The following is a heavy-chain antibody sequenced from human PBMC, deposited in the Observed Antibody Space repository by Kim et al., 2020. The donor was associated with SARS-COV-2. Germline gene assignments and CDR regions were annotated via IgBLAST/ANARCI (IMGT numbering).Heavy chain of an antibody. V-gene: IGHV4-34*01. D-gene: IGHD2-2*01. CDR1: GGSFSGYY. CDR3: ARVIKVVPAANFDY. CDR2: INHSGST. J-gene: IGHJ4*02. Sequence: SETLSLTCAVYGGSFSGYYWSWIRQPPGKGLEWIGEINHSGSTNYNPSLKSRVTISVDTSKNQFSLKLSSVTAADTAVYYCARVIKVVPAANFDYWGQGT.